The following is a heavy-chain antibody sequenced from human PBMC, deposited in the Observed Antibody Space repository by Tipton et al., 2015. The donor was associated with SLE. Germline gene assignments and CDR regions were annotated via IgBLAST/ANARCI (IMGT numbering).Heavy chain of an antibody. J-gene: IGHJ4*02. CDR1: GGSFGGYY. V-gene: IGHV4-34*01. CDR2: INHGGST. D-gene: IGHD2-15*01. Sequence: TLSLTCSIYGGSFGGYYWSWIRQPPGKGLEWIGEINHGGSTNYNPSLKSRVTISVDTSKNQFSLKLSSVTAADTAVYYCARSLGAGFCSGGNCFEPLDYWGQGILVTVSS. CDR3: ARSLGAGFCSGGNCFEPLDY.